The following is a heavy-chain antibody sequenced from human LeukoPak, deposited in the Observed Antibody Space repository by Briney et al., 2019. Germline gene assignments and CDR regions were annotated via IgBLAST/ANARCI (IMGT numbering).Heavy chain of an antibody. J-gene: IGHJ4*02. Sequence: PSETLSLTCTVSGGSVSSYYWTWIRQPPGKGLEWIGYIYNSGSTNYNPSLKSRVTISVDTSKNQFSLKLSSVTAADTAVYYCASGIGYSYGRWGQGTLVTVFS. CDR2: IYNSGST. D-gene: IGHD5-18*01. V-gene: IGHV4-59*02. CDR3: ASGIGYSYGR. CDR1: GGSVSSYY.